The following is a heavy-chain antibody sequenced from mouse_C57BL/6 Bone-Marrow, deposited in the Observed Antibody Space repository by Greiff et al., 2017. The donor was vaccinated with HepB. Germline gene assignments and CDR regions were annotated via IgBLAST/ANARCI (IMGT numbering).Heavy chain of an antibody. CDR1: GFTFSSYA. D-gene: IGHD1-1*01. V-gene: IGHV5-4*03. CDR3: AGAYYYGFAY. J-gene: IGHJ3*01. CDR2: ISDGGSYT. Sequence: EVMLVESGGGLVKPGGSLKLSCAASGFTFSSYAMSWVRQTPEKRLEWVATISDGGSYTDYPDNVKGRFTISRDNAKNNLYLQMSHLKSEDTAMYYCAGAYYYGFAYWGQGTLVTVSA.